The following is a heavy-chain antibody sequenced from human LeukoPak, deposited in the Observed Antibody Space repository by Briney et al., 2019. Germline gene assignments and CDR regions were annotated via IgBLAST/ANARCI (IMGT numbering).Heavy chain of an antibody. CDR1: GYSISSGYY. CDR2: IYHSGST. D-gene: IGHD3-9*01. CDR3: ASPRNYDILTGSYGMDV. Sequence: PSETLSLTCTVSGYSISSGYYWGWIRQPPGKGLEWIGSIYHSGSTYYNPSLTSRVTISVDTSKNQFSLKLSSVTAADTAVYYCASPRNYDILTGSYGMDVWGQGTTVTVSS. J-gene: IGHJ6*02. V-gene: IGHV4-38-2*02.